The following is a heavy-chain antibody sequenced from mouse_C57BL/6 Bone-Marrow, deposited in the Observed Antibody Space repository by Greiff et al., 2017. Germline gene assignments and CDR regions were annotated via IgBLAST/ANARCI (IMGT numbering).Heavy chain of an antibody. D-gene: IGHD2-2*01. CDR1: GYAFTNYL. CDR2: INPGSGGT. V-gene: IGHV1-54*01. CDR3: ARWGPVDCGYAYYFDY. Sequence: VQLQQSGAELVRPGTSVKVSCKASGYAFTNYLIEWVKQRPGQGLEWIGVINPGSGGTNYNEKFKGKATLTADKSSSTAYMQLSSLTSEDSAVYYCARWGPVDCGYAYYFDYWGQGTTLTVSS. J-gene: IGHJ2*01.